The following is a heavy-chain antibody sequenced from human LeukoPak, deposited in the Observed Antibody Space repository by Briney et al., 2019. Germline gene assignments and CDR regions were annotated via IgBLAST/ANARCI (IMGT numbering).Heavy chain of an antibody. J-gene: IGHJ4*02. V-gene: IGHV3-30*18. CDR2: ISYDGSNK. CDR3: AKDLNSYGHGDYFDY. CDR1: GFTFSSYG. Sequence: PGRSLRLSCAASGFTFSSYGMHWVRQAPGKGLEWVAVISYDGSNKYYADSVKGRFTISRDNSKNTLYLQMNSLRAEDTAVYYCAKDLNSYGHGDYFDYWGQGTLVTLSS. D-gene: IGHD5-18*01.